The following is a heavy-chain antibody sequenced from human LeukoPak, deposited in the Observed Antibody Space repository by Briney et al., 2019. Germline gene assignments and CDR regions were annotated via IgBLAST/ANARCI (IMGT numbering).Heavy chain of an antibody. CDR3: ARVPMTTVTTGYYYYGMDV. J-gene: IGHJ6*04. V-gene: IGHV4-59*01. Sequence: SETLSLTCTVSGGSISSYYWSWIRQPPGKGLEWIGYIYYSGSTNYNPSLKSRVTISVDTSKNQFSLKLSSVTAADTAVYYCARVPMTTVTTGYYYYGMDVWGKGTTVTVSS. D-gene: IGHD4-17*01. CDR2: IYYSGST. CDR1: GGSISSYY.